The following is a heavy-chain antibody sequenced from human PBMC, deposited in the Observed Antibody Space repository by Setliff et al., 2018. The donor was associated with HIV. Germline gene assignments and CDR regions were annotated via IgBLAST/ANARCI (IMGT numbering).Heavy chain of an antibody. V-gene: IGHV4-59*08. Sequence: SETLSLTCTVSGGSITHYWSWMRQAPGKGLEWIGYVHYSGNTDYNPSLKSRVTISVDTSKNQLLLKLTSVTAADTAVYYCARRYRSSWYFEYWGQGALVTVSS. D-gene: IGHD6-13*01. CDR1: GGSITHY. CDR3: ARRYRSSWYFEY. J-gene: IGHJ4*02. CDR2: VHYSGNT.